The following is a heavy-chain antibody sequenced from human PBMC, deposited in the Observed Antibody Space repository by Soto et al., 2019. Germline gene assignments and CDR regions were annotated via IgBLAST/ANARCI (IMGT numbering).Heavy chain of an antibody. Sequence: SETLSLTCAVYGGSFSGYYWSWIRQPPGKGLEWIGEINHSGSTNYNPSLKSRVTISVDTSKNQFSLKLSSVTAADTAVYYCARGPGDCSSTSCYSGGQYFDYWGQGTLVTVSS. CDR2: INHSGST. CDR3: ARGPGDCSSTSCYSGGQYFDY. CDR1: GGSFSGYY. J-gene: IGHJ4*02. V-gene: IGHV4-34*01. D-gene: IGHD2-2*01.